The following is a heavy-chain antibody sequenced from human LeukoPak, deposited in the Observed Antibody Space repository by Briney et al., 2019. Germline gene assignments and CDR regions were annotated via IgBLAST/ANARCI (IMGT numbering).Heavy chain of an antibody. D-gene: IGHD6-13*01. V-gene: IGHV3-53*01. J-gene: IGHJ4*02. CDR1: GFTFSGSA. CDR3: AKGPKQLLVGSRGYYFDS. CDR2: IYSGGDT. Sequence: GGSLRLSCAACGFTFSGSAMHWVRQASGKGLEWVSLIYSGGDTYYADSVKGRFTIPRDISKNTLYLQMNSLRAEDTAVYYCAKGPKQLLVGSRGYYFDSWGQGTLVTVSS.